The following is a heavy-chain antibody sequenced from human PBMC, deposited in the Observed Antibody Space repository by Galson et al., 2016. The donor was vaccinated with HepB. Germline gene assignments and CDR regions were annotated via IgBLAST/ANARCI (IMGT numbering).Heavy chain of an antibody. J-gene: IGHJ4*02. D-gene: IGHD2-15*01. CDR3: ARVHWQLPNPLFDY. CDR2: IDSDGSGT. Sequence: SLRLSCAASGFAFSTNWMHWVRQAPGKGLVWVSRIDSDGSGTSYADSVKGRFTISRDNAKNTLYLQMNSLRAEDTAVYYCARVHWQLPNPLFDYWGQGNLVTVSS. V-gene: IGHV3-74*01. CDR1: GFAFSTNW.